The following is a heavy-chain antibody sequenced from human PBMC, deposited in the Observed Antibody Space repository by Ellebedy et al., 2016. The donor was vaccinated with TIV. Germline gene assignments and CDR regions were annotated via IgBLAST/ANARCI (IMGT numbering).Heavy chain of an antibody. D-gene: IGHD3-16*01. V-gene: IGHV4-59*01. CDR1: GGSLSDNY. J-gene: IGHJ3*01. CDR2: LYYTGST. CDR3: VSSASMDAFDL. Sequence: SETLSFTCAVSGGSLSDNYWTWIRQPPGKGLEWIGYLYYTGSTNYNPSLKSRVTISVNTPRNQFSLKLTSVTAADTAVYYCVSSASMDAFDLWGQGTMVTVSS.